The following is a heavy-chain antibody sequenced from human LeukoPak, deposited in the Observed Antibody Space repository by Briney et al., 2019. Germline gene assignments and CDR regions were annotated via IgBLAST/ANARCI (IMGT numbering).Heavy chain of an antibody. V-gene: IGHV2-70*12. D-gene: IGHD3-22*01. CDR1: GFSLSTSGMC. Sequence: SGPTLVNPTQTLTLTCTFSGFSLSTSGMCVSWIRQPPGKALEWLARIDWDDDKYYSTSLKTRLTISKDTSKNQVVLTMTNMDPVDTATYYCAHSDDSSDDLIGNWFDPWGQGTLVTVSS. CDR2: IDWDDDK. CDR3: AHSDDSSDDLIGNWFDP. J-gene: IGHJ5*02.